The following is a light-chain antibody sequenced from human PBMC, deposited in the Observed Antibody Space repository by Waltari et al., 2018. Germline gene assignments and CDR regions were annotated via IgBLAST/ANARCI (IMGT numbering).Light chain of an antibody. Sequence: QSVLTQPPSVSGAPGQRVTISCTGSSSNIGAGYDVHWYQQLPETAPKLLIYGNSNRPSGVPDPFSGSKSGTSASLDIAGLQAEDEADYYCQSYDSSLSGSGVFGGGTKLTVL. CDR1: SSNIGAGYD. J-gene: IGLJ3*02. CDR2: GNS. V-gene: IGLV1-40*01. CDR3: QSYDSSLSGSGV.